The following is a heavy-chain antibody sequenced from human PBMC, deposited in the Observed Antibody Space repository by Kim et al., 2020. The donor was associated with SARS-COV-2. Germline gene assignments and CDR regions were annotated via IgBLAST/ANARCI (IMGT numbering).Heavy chain of an antibody. V-gene: IGHV3-30*04. J-gene: IGHJ5*02. CDR1: GFTFSSYA. Sequence: GGSLRLSCAASGFTFSSYAMHWVRQAPGKGLEWVAVISYDGSNKYYADSVKGRFTISRDNSKNTLYLQMNSLRAEDTAVYYCARGKYCSGGSCYSGWFDPWGQGTLVTVSS. D-gene: IGHD2-15*01. CDR2: ISYDGSNK. CDR3: ARGKYCSGGSCYSGWFDP.